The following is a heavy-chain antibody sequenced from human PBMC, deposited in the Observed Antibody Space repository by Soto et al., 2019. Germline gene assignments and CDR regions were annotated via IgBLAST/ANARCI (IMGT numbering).Heavy chain of an antibody. CDR3: ARDKRDLRFLEWSYYFDY. D-gene: IGHD3-3*01. CDR1: GFTLSDRG. J-gene: IGHJ4*02. Sequence: GGSLRLSCAASGFTLSDRGMHWVRQAPGKGLEWVSYIGIGSSTTYYADSMKDRFTISRDISKNTVFLQMNSLRAEDTAVYYCARDKRDLRFLEWSYYFDYWGQGTLVTVSS. V-gene: IGHV3-48*01. CDR2: IGIGSSTT.